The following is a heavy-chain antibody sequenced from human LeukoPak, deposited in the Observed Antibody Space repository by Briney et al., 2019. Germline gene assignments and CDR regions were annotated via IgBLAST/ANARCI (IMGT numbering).Heavy chain of an antibody. CDR2: INPNSGGT. CDR1: GYTFTGYY. J-gene: IGHJ4*02. V-gene: IGHV1-2*06. D-gene: IGHD6-19*01. CDR3: ARDLRIAVGRVALCDY. Sequence: GESLKISCKGSGYTFTGYYMHWVRQAPGQGLEWMGRINPNSGGTNYAQKFQGRVTMTRDTSISTAYMELSRLRSDDTAVYYCARDLRIAVGRVALCDYWGQGTLVTVSS.